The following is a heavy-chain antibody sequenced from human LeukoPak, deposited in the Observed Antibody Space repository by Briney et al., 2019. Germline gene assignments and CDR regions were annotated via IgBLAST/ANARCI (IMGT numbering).Heavy chain of an antibody. D-gene: IGHD6-13*01. Sequence: SETLSLTCTVSGGSISSSSYYWGWIRQPPGKGLEWIGSINYSGSTYYNPSLKSRVTTSVDTSKNQFSLKLSSVTAADTAVHYCARTISSWYDYFDYWGQGTLVTVSS. V-gene: IGHV4-39*01. CDR3: ARTISSWYDYFDY. CDR1: GGSISSSSYY. CDR2: INYSGST. J-gene: IGHJ4*02.